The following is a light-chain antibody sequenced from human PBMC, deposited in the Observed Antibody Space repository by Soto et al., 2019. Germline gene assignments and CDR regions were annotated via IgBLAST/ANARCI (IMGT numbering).Light chain of an antibody. Sequence: QSALTQPASVSGSPGQSITISCTGTSSDVGSYNLVSWYRQHPGKVPQLMIYEGSKRPSGVSNRFSGSKSGNTASLTISGLQAEEEADYYCCSYARGSTYVFGTGTKVTV. V-gene: IGLV2-23*01. CDR3: CSYARGSTYV. CDR1: SSDVGSYNL. CDR2: EGS. J-gene: IGLJ1*01.